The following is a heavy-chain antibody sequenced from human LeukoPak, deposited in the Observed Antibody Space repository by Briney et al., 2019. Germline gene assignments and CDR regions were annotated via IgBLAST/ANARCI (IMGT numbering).Heavy chain of an antibody. V-gene: IGHV3-23*01. CDR3: ARVRGSGWYFDY. CDR1: GFTFSSYA. J-gene: IGHJ4*02. CDR2: ISGSGGST. D-gene: IGHD6-19*01. Sequence: GGSLRLSCAASGFTFSSYAMSWVRQAPGKGLEWVSAISGSGGSTYYADSVKGRFTISRDNSKNTLYLQMNSLGDEDTAMYYCARVRGSGWYFDYWGQGTLVAVSS.